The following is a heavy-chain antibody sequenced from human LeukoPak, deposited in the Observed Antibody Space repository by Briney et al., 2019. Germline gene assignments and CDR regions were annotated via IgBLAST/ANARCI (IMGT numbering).Heavy chain of an antibody. V-gene: IGHV1-46*01. CDR2: INPSGGST. CDR1: GYTFTSYY. Sequence: ASVKVSCKASGYTFTSYYMHWVRQAPGQGLEWMGIINPSGGSTSYAQKFQGRVTMTRDMSTSTVYMELSSVTAADTAVYYCARASGYPAPHFDYWGQGTLVTVSS. CDR3: ARASGYPAPHFDY. D-gene: IGHD3-9*01. J-gene: IGHJ4*02.